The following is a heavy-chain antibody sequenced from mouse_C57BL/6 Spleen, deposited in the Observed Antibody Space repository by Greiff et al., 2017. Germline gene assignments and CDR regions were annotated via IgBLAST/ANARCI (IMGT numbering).Heavy chain of an antibody. CDR2: VDPSASYP. CDR1: GYTFTSYW. J-gene: IGHJ1*03. CDR3: ARRYYGSSYDWYFDV. Sequence: QVQLQQPGAELVKPGASVKLSCKASGYTFTSYWMQWVKQRPGQGLEWIGEVDPSASYPNYNQKFKGKATLAVDTSSSTAYMQLSSLTSEDSAVYYCARRYYGSSYDWYFDVWGTGTTVTVSS. V-gene: IGHV1-50*01. D-gene: IGHD1-1*01.